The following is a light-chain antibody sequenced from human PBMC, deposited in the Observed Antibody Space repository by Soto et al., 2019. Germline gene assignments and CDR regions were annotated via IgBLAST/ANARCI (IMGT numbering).Light chain of an antibody. J-gene: IGKJ3*01. CDR2: AAS. V-gene: IGKV1-8*01. Sequence: AIRMTQSPSSFSASTGDRVTITCRASQGISSSLAWYQQKPGKAPKVLIYAASSLQGGVPSRFSGSGSGTDFTLTICCLQSEDFATYYCQQYYSYPFTFGPGTKVDIK. CDR1: QGISSS. CDR3: QQYYSYPFT.